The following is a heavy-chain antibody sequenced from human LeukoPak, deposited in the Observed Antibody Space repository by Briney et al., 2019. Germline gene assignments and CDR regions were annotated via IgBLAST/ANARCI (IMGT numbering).Heavy chain of an antibody. CDR1: GGTFSSYA. CDR3: AKSVIPEWELLNWFDP. CDR2: IIPIFGTA. J-gene: IGHJ5*02. D-gene: IGHD1-26*01. Sequence: ASVKVSCKASGGTFSSYAISWVRQAPGQGLEWMGGIIPIFGTANYAQKFQGRVTITADESTSTAYVELNSLRAEDTAVYYCAKSVIPEWELLNWFDPWGQGTLVTVSS. V-gene: IGHV1-69*13.